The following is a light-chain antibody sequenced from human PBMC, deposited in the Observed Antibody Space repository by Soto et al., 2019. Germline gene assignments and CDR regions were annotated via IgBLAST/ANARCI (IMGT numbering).Light chain of an antibody. CDR2: LNSDGSH. Sequence: QLVLTQSPSASASLGASVKLTCTPSSGHSSYSIAWHQQQPEKGPRYLMILNSDGSHSKGDGIPDRFSGSSSGAERYLTISSLQSEDEADYYCQTWGTGIQVFGGGTKLTVL. CDR1: SGHSSYS. J-gene: IGLJ2*01. CDR3: QTWGTGIQV. V-gene: IGLV4-69*01.